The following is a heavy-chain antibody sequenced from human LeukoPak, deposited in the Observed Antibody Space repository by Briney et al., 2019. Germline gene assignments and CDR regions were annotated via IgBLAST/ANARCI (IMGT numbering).Heavy chain of an antibody. D-gene: IGHD2-2*01. CDR2: ISYDGSNK. J-gene: IGHJ3*02. CDR3: ARGEDIVVEPAASGDAFDI. CDR1: GFTFSSYA. Sequence: GGSLRLSCAASGFTFSSYAMHWVRQAPGKGLEWVAVISYDGSNKYYADSVKGRFTISRDNSKNTLYLQMNSLRAEDTAVYYCARGEDIVVEPAASGDAFDIWGQGTMVTVSS. V-gene: IGHV3-30-3*01.